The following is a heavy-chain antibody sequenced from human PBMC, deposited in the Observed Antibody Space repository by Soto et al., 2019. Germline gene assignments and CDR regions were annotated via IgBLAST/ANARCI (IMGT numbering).Heavy chain of an antibody. CDR1: GGSISSSSYY. V-gene: IGHV4-39*01. Sequence: PSETLSLTCTVSGGSISSSSYYWGWIRQPPGKGLEWIGSIYYSGSTYYNPSLKSRVTISVDTPKNRFSLKLSSVTAADTAVYYCARHRSGSYPYFDYWGQGTLVTVSS. CDR3: ARHRSGSYPYFDY. D-gene: IGHD1-26*01. J-gene: IGHJ4*02. CDR2: IYYSGST.